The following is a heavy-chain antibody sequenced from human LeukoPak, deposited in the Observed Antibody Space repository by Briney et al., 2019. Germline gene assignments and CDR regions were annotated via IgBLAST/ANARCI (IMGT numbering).Heavy chain of an antibody. CDR2: IYHSGNT. CDR3: ATNLYGSGNYFVY. CDR1: GYSISSGYY. Sequence: PSETPPLTCIVSGYSISSGYYWGWIRQPPGKGLEWIAIIYHSGNTYYNPSLKSRVTISVDTSKNQFSLKLTSVTAADTAVYYCATNLYGSGNYFVYWGQGTLVTVSS. D-gene: IGHD3-10*01. J-gene: IGHJ4*02. V-gene: IGHV4-38-2*02.